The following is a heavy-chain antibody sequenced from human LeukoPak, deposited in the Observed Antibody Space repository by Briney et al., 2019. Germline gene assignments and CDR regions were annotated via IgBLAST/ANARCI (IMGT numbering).Heavy chain of an antibody. D-gene: IGHD6-19*01. J-gene: IGHJ6*02. CDR1: GFTFSSYG. V-gene: IGHV3-33*01. CDR3: ARVVLSGCMDV. Sequence: GGSLRLSCAASGFTFSSYGMHWVRQAPGKGLEWVAVIWYDGSNKYYADSVRGRFTISRDNSKNTLYLQMNSLRAEDTAVYYCARVVLSGCMDVWGQGTTVTVSS. CDR2: IWYDGSNK.